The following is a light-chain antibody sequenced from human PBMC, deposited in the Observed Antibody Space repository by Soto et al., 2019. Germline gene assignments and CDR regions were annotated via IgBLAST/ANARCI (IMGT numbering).Light chain of an antibody. V-gene: IGKV1-8*01. CDR1: QGISSY. Sequence: AIRMTQSPSSLSASTGDRVTITCRASQGISSYLAWYQQKPGKAPKLLIYAASTLQSGVPSRFSGRGSGTDFPLTISCLQSEDFATYYCQQYYSYPLTFGGGTKVNIK. J-gene: IGKJ4*01. CDR3: QQYYSYPLT. CDR2: AAS.